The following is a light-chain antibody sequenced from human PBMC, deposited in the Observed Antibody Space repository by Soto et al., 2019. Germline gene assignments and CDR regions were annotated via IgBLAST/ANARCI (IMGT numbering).Light chain of an antibody. CDR3: QQYGSSQS. V-gene: IGKV3-20*01. Sequence: EIVLTQSPGTLSLSPGERATLSCRASQSVSSNYLAWYQQKLGQAPRLLIDGASSRATGIPDRFSGSGSGTDFTLTISRLEPEDFAVYYCQQYGSSQSFGQGTKVEIK. CDR1: QSVSSNY. CDR2: GAS. J-gene: IGKJ1*01.